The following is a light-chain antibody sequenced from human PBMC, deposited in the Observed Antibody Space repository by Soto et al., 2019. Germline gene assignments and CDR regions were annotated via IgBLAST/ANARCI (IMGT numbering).Light chain of an antibody. CDR1: QSLVYSDGQTY. J-gene: IGKJ3*01. Sequence: DIVRTQSPLLLPVTLGQPASISCTSSQSLVYSDGQTYLSWFQQRPGQSPRRLIYRVSNRDTGVPVRFSASGSGTDFTLKISRVEAEDVAVYFCMQAVYWPFTFGPGTKVDIK. CDR2: RVS. V-gene: IGKV2-30*01. CDR3: MQAVYWPFT.